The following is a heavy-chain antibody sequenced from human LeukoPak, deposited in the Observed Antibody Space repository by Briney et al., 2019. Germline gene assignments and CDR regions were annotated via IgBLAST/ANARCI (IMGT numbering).Heavy chain of an antibody. Sequence: SETLSLTCTVSGGSISNYYWSWIRQPPGKGLEWIAYISYSGSTNYNPSLKSRVTISIDTSKNQFSLKLSSVTAADTAVYYCARHEETLYYYGSGSPYNWFDPWGQGTLVTVSS. CDR3: ARHEETLYYYGSGSPYNWFDP. CDR1: GGSISNYY. D-gene: IGHD3-10*01. CDR2: ISYSGST. V-gene: IGHV4-59*08. J-gene: IGHJ5*02.